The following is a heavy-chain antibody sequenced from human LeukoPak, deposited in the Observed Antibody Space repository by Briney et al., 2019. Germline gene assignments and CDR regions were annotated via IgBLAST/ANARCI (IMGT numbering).Heavy chain of an antibody. CDR1: GFTFSSYS. V-gene: IGHV3-21*01. CDR2: FDTSSTYT. Sequence: GGSLRLSCAASGFTFSSYSMNWVRQAPGKGLEWVSSFDTSSTYTYYADSMKGRFTISRDSAKNSLHLQMNSLRAEDTAVYYCVRGDYLDYWGQGTLVTVSS. CDR3: VRGDYLDY. D-gene: IGHD3-10*01. J-gene: IGHJ4*02.